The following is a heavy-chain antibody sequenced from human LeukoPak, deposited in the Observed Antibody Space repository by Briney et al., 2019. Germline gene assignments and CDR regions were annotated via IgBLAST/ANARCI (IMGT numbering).Heavy chain of an antibody. V-gene: IGHV3-21*06. CDR3: ARAGTCSSTSCDGGIEY. Sequence: NPGGSLRLSCAASGFAFSSYNMKWVRQAPGKGLEWVSFISTTSTYIYYADSVKGRFTVSRDNSKNLLYLQMDSLGVEDTAVYYCARAGTCSSTSCDGGIEYWGQGTLVTVSS. CDR1: GFAFSSYN. CDR2: ISTTSTYI. D-gene: IGHD2-2*01. J-gene: IGHJ4*02.